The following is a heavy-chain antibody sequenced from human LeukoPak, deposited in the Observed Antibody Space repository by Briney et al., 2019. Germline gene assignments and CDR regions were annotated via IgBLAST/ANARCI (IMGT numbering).Heavy chain of an antibody. CDR1: GFTFSSYW. CDR2: IKQDGSEK. J-gene: IGHJ5*02. V-gene: IGHV3-7*03. Sequence: PGGSLRLSCVASGFTFSSYWMTWVRQAPGKGLEWVANIKQDGSEKYYVDSVMGRFTISRDNAKNSLYLQMNSLRVEDTAVYYCATSTLNWFDPWGQGTLVTVSS. CDR3: ATSTLNWFDP.